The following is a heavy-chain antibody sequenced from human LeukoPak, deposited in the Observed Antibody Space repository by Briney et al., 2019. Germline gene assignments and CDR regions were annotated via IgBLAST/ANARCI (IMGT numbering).Heavy chain of an antibody. CDR2: IKSETVGGTT. D-gene: IGHD2-15*01. Sequence: NPGGSLRLSCAASGFTFSNAWMSWVRQAPRNGLEWVGRIKSETVGGTTVYAAPVKRRFTISRDDSKNTLYLQMNSLKTEDTAVYYCTTARGYCSGGSCSFVDYWGQGTLVTVSS. J-gene: IGHJ4*02. CDR1: GFTFSNAW. V-gene: IGHV3-15*01. CDR3: TTARGYCSGGSCSFVDY.